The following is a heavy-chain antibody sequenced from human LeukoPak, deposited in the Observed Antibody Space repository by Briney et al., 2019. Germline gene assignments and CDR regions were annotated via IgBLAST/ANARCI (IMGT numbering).Heavy chain of an antibody. D-gene: IGHD4-17*01. Sequence: GGSLRLSCAASGFTFSSYWMSWVRQAPGKGLEWVANIKQDGSEKYYVDSVKGRFTISRDNAKNSLYLQMNSLRAEDTAVHYCARWDYGDLFDYWGQGTLVTVSS. CDR1: GFTFSSYW. J-gene: IGHJ4*02. V-gene: IGHV3-7*01. CDR3: ARWDYGDLFDY. CDR2: IKQDGSEK.